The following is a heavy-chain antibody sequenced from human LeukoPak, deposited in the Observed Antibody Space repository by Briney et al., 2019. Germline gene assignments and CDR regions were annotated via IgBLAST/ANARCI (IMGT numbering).Heavy chain of an antibody. V-gene: IGHV3-48*01. CDR1: GFTFSSYE. CDR2: ISSSSSTI. D-gene: IGHD6-19*01. Sequence: PGGSLRLSCAASGFTFSSYEMNWVRQAPGKGLEWVSYISSSSSTIYYADSVKGRFTISRDNAKNSLYLQMNSLRAEDTAVYYCARDRWLVTWGQGTLVTVSS. CDR3: ARDRWLVT. J-gene: IGHJ5*02.